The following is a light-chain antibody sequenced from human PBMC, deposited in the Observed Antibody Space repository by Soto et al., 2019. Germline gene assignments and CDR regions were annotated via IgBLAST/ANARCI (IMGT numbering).Light chain of an antibody. CDR2: DAS. Sequence: EIVLTQSPATLSLSPGERATLSCRASQSVSSYLAWYQQKPGQAPRLLIYDASNRATGIPARFSGSGSGTDFTPPISSIVPADVLVYYCQQQSNWPPFTFGPGTKVDIK. CDR3: QQQSNWPPFT. CDR1: QSVSSY. V-gene: IGKV3-11*01. J-gene: IGKJ3*01.